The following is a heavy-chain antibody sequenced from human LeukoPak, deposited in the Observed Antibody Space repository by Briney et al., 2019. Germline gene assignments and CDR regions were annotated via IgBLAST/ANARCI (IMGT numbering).Heavy chain of an antibody. D-gene: IGHD6-19*01. CDR1: GYGFSTYW. J-gene: IGHJ4*02. CDR3: ARQWLSDY. Sequence: GESLKISCKASGYGFSTYWIAWVRQMPGKGLEWIGIINPVDSDTRYSPSFQGQVTISADKSISTAYLQWSSLKASDTAIYYCARQWLSDYWGQGTLVTVSS. CDR2: INPVDSDT. V-gene: IGHV5-51*01.